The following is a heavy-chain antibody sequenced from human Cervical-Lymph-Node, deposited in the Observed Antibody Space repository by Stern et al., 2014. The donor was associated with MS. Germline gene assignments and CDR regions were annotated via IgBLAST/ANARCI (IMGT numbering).Heavy chain of an antibody. CDR3: ARALRDAFDI. J-gene: IGHJ3*02. Sequence: VQLVESGGGLVKPGGSLRLSCAASGFTFRDYYMAWIRQAPGKGLECVAYITNSGSNTYYADSVKGRFTISRDNAKNSLFLQQNSLRGDDTAVYYCARALRDAFDIWGQGTMVTVSS. V-gene: IGHV3-11*01. CDR2: ITNSGSNT. CDR1: GFTFRDYY.